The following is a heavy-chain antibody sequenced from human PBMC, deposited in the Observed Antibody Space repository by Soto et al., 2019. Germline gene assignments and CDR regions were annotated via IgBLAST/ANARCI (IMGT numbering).Heavy chain of an antibody. Sequence: QVQLQESGPGLVKPSETLSLICTVSGGSISSYYWNWIRQPPGKGLEWIGSMYYSGSTKYNPSLQSRVTISGDTSKNQVSLKLTSVTAADPAVYFCARRGGSGWYFDLWGRGTLVTVSS. J-gene: IGHJ2*01. D-gene: IGHD6-19*01. CDR1: GGSISSYY. V-gene: IGHV4-59*08. CDR3: ARRGGSGWYFDL. CDR2: MYYSGST.